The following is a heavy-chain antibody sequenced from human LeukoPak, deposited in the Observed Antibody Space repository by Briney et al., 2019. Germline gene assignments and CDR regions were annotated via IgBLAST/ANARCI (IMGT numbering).Heavy chain of an antibody. CDR1: GPFKFKNYW. J-gene: IGHJ6*02. V-gene: IGHV3-7*05. CDR3: ARGHYGMDV. CDR2: IKQDGRET. Sequence: GGSLRLSCVASGPFKFKNYWMTWVRQAPGKGLEWVTTIKQDGRETYYVDSVKGRFTLSRDNARNSLLLQMSGLRAEDTDVYYCARGHYGMDVWGQGTSVTVSS.